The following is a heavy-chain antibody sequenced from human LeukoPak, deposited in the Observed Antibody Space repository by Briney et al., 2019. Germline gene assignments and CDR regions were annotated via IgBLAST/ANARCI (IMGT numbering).Heavy chain of an antibody. Sequence: SETLSLTCTVSGGSISSSDYYWGWIRQPPGKGLEWIGSTFYSGNTYYNPSLKSRVTISADTSKNQFSLKLSSVTAADTAVYFCARRIVVVPAAPFDYWGQGTLVTVSS. CDR1: GGSISSSDYY. CDR2: TFYSGNT. J-gene: IGHJ4*02. CDR3: ARRIVVVPAAPFDY. V-gene: IGHV4-39*01. D-gene: IGHD2-2*01.